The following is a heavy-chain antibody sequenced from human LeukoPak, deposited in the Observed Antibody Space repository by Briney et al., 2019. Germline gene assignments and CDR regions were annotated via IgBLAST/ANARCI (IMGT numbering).Heavy chain of an antibody. CDR3: ASHVATRRAETMDV. D-gene: IGHD2-2*01. Sequence: GGSLRLSCAASGFTFSRYAMSWVRQAPGKGLEWVSTFGNSAHYADSVKGRFTTSRDNSKNTLYLQMNSLRADDTAVYYCASHVATRRAETMDVWGQGTTVTVSS. CDR2: FGNSA. CDR1: GFTFSRYA. V-gene: IGHV3-23*01. J-gene: IGHJ6*02.